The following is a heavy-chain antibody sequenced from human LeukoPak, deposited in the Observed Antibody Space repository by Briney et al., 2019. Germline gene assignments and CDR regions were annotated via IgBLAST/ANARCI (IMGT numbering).Heavy chain of an antibody. CDR1: GYTFTSYG. V-gene: IGHV1-18*01. CDR3: ARGNCRSTECYTDDAFDI. Sequence: ASVKVSCKASGYTFTSYGISWVRQAPGQGLEWMGWISPYNGNTNYAQTIQDRVTMTTDTSTSTGYMELRGLRSDDTAVYYCARGNCRSTECYTDDAFDIWGQGTMVTDSS. D-gene: IGHD2-2*02. J-gene: IGHJ3*02. CDR2: ISPYNGNT.